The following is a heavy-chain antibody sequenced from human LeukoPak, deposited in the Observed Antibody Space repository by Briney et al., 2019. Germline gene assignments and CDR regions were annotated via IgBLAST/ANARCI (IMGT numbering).Heavy chain of an antibody. V-gene: IGHV4-34*01. J-gene: IGHJ4*02. D-gene: IGHD4-17*01. CDR3: ARRVTTRLAFRY. Sequence: SETLSLTCAVYGGSFSGYYWSWIRQPPGKGLEWIGEINHSGSTNYNPSLKSRVTISVDTSKNQFSLKLSSVTAADTAVYYCARRVTTRLAFRYWGQGTLVTVSS. CDR1: GGSFSGYY. CDR2: INHSGST.